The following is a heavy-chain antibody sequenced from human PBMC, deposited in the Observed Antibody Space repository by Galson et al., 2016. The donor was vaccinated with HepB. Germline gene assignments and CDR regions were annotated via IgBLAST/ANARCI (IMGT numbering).Heavy chain of an antibody. D-gene: IGHD2-2*01. J-gene: IGHJ5*02. Sequence: ETLSLTCAVSGASVNSSNWWTWVRQAPGTGLEWIGEIYHTGTSNNNPFLSSRFTLSVDKSRNQFSLNVTSVTAADTAVYYCARAAIIPGARMVFDPWGQGILVTVSS. CDR2: IYHTGTS. CDR3: ARAAIIPGARMVFDP. CDR1: GASVNSSNW. V-gene: IGHV4-4*02.